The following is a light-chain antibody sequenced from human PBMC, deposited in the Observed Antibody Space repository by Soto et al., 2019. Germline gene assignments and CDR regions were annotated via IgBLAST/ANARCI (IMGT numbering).Light chain of an antibody. CDR2: SAS. J-gene: IGKJ2*01. CDR1: QSISTE. Sequence: EIVMTQSPATLSLSPGERVTLSCRASQSISTELAWYQQKPGQPPRLLIYSASTRATGVPARFTGSGSGSEFTLTISGLQSEDFAVYYCQQGHNWPLTFGQGTRLE. CDR3: QQGHNWPLT. V-gene: IGKV3-15*01.